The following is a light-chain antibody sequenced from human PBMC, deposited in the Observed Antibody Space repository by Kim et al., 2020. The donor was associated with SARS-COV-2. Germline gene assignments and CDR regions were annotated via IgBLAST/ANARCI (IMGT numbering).Light chain of an antibody. Sequence: QSVLTQPPSASGTPGQRVIISCSGSSSNIGRNTVNWYQQFPGTAPKLLMFRSNQRPSGVPDRFSVSKSGTSASLAISGLQSEDEADYYCAAWDGSLNAYVFGSGTKVTVL. V-gene: IGLV1-44*01. CDR1: SSNIGRNT. J-gene: IGLJ1*01. CDR2: RSN. CDR3: AAWDGSLNAYV.